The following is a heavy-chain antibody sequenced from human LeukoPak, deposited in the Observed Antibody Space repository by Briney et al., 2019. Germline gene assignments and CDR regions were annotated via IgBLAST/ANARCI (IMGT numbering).Heavy chain of an antibody. D-gene: IGHD1-26*01. V-gene: IGHV3-30*02. CDR2: IRYDGSNK. CDR1: GFTFSSYG. CDR3: AKCGIVGATTLSFPPCYFDY. J-gene: IGHJ4*02. Sequence: PGGSLRLSCAASGFTFSSYGMHWVRQAPGKGLEWVAFIRYDGSNKYYADSVKGRFTISRDNSKNTLYLQMNSLRAEDTAVYYCAKCGIVGATTLSFPPCYFDYRGQGTLVTVSS.